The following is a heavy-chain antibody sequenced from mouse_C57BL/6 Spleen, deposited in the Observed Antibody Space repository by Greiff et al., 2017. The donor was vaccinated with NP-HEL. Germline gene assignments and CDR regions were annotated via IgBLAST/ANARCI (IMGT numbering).Heavy chain of an antibody. V-gene: IGHV1-76*01. CDR2: IYPGSGNT. CDR3: AKSEYYGSSWFAY. J-gene: IGHJ3*01. CDR1: GYTFTDYY. D-gene: IGHD1-1*01. Sequence: QVHVKQSGAELVRPGASVKLSCKASGYTFTDYYINWVKQRPGQGLEWIARIYPGSGNTYYNEKFKGKATLTAEKSSSTAYMQLSSLTSEDSAVYFCAKSEYYGSSWFAYWGQGTLVTVSA.